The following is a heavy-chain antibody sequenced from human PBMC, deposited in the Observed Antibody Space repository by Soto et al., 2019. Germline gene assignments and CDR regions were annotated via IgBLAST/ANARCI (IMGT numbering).Heavy chain of an antibody. CDR1: GFTFTRYG. V-gene: IGHV3-30*18. J-gene: IGHJ6*01. CDR2: ISFDGSNK. D-gene: IGHD5-18*01. CDR3: VKERYAQLWLEDYGMDV. Sequence: GGSLRLSCAASGFTFTRYGIHWVRQAPGKGLEWVAVISFDGSNKNYADSVQGRFTVSRDNLRTMLYLQMNSLRAEDTAVYYCVKERYAQLWLEDYGMDVWGQGTTVTVSS.